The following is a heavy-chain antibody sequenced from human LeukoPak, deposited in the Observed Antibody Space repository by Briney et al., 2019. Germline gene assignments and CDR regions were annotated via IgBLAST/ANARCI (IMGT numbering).Heavy chain of an antibody. Sequence: GGPLRLSCVPSGFIFSGHYMSWIRQAPGKGLEWGGYISGSGSDISYADSVKGRFTISRDNAKDSLYLQMNSLRADDTAVYYCGTHAGRTGSGDWGQGTLVTVSS. J-gene: IGHJ4*02. V-gene: IGHV3-11*01. CDR1: GFIFSGHY. CDR3: GTHAGRTGSGD. D-gene: IGHD3/OR15-3a*01. CDR2: ISGSGSDI.